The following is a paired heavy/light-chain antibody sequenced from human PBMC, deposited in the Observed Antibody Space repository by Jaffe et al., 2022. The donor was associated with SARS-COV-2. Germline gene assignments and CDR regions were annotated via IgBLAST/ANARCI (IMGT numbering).Heavy chain of an antibody. CDR1: GFPFEDYT. Sequence: EVRLVESGGGVAQPGGSLRLSCGATGFPFEDYTMHWVRQTPEKGLEWICLISWDSRSIFYADSVKGRFTISRDNSKKSLFLQMNSLRVEDTALYYCTKGPFWSSDAYAMNVWGLGTTVTVSS. CDR2: ISWDSRSI. D-gene: IGHD3-3*01. CDR3: TKGPFWSSDAYAMNV. V-gene: IGHV3-43*01. J-gene: IGHJ6*01.
Light chain of an antibody. CDR2: DVT. Sequence: QSALTQPASVSGSPGQSITISCTGTYSDVGANNYVSWYQQYPGKAPTVIIYDVTNLPSGVSDRFSGSKSGNAASLTISGLRADDEATYFCSSCRSSSGSCVFGGGTQLTVL. V-gene: IGLV2-14*01. J-gene: IGLJ2*01. CDR3: SSCRSSSGSCV. CDR1: YSDVGANNY.